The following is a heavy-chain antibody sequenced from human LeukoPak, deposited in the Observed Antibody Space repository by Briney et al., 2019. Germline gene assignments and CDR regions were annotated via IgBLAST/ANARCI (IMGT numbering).Heavy chain of an antibody. V-gene: IGHV3-30*18. CDR1: GFTFSSYG. Sequence: GSLRLSCAASGFTFSSYGIHWVRQAPGKGLEWVAVISYDGSNQYYADSVKGRFTVSRDNSKNTLFLQMNSLRAEDTAVYYCAKDRANWDWYFDLWGRGTLVTVSS. D-gene: IGHD7-27*01. CDR2: ISYDGSNQ. J-gene: IGHJ2*01. CDR3: AKDRANWDWYFDL.